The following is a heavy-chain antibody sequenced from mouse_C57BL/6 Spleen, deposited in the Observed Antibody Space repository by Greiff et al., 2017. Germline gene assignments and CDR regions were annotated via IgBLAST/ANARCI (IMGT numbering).Heavy chain of an antibody. Sequence: EVMLVESEGGLVQPGSSMKLSCTASGFTFSDYYMAWVRQVPDKGLEWVANINYDGSSTFYLDSLKSRFIISRDNAKNILYLQLSSLKSEDTATYYCARGTNYYGSSYGAMDYWGQGTSVTVSS. CDR3: ARGTNYYGSSYGAMDY. CDR1: GFTFSDYY. J-gene: IGHJ4*01. V-gene: IGHV5-16*01. CDR2: INYDGSST. D-gene: IGHD1-1*01.